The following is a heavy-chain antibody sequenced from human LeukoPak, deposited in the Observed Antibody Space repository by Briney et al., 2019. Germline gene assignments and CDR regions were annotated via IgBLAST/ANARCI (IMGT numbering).Heavy chain of an antibody. CDR2: ISASSSFT. J-gene: IGHJ6*02. CDR1: GFSFSNAW. CDR3: ARVKALSGTTTGGMDV. V-gene: IGHV3-21*01. Sequence: GGSLRLSCSASGFSFSNAWMNWVRQAPGKGLEWVSSISASSSFTYYADSVKGRFTISRDNAKNPLYLQMNSLRAEDTAIYYCARVKALSGTTTGGMDVWGQGTTVTVSS. D-gene: IGHD1-20*01.